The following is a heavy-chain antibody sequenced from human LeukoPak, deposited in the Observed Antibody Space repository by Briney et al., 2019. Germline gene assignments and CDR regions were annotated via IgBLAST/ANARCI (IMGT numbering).Heavy chain of an antibody. D-gene: IGHD1-26*01. CDR3: ARQKSGSYGLFDY. V-gene: IGHV4-39*01. CDR1: GGSISSSSHY. CDR2: IYYSGST. Sequence: SETLSLTCTVSGGSISSSSHYWGWIRQPPGKGLEWIGSIYYSGSTYYNPSLKSRVTVSVDTSKNQFSLKLSSVTAADTSVYYCARQKSGSYGLFDYWGQGTLVTVSS. J-gene: IGHJ4*02.